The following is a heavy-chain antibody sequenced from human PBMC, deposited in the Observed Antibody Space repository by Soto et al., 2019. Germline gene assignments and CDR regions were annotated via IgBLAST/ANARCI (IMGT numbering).Heavy chain of an antibody. Sequence: QLWQSGGGLVQPGVSLTLSCAASGFTFGTTDMSWVRQAPGEGLEWVSTIDGSGGITYYADSVKGRFTISRDNSRNTVYLQMNSLRGDATALYYCVKNSGWFNTWGQGALVTVSS. CDR1: GFTFGTTD. CDR3: VKNSGWFNT. D-gene: IGHD3-10*01. V-gene: IGHV3-23*01. CDR2: IDGSGGIT. J-gene: IGHJ5*02.